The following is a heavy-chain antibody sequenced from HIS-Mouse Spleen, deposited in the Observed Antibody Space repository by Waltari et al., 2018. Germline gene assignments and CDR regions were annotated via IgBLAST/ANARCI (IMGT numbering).Heavy chain of an antibody. CDR3: AREPMPVGAFDY. Sequence: QLQLQESGPGLVKPSETLSLTCTVSGGSISSSSYYLGWIRQPPGKGLEWIGSIYYSGSPYYNPSLKSRVTISVETSKNQFSLKLSSVTAADTAVYYCAREPMPVGAFDYWGQGTLVTVSS. CDR1: GGSISSSSYY. D-gene: IGHD1-26*01. V-gene: IGHV4-39*07. J-gene: IGHJ4*02. CDR2: IYYSGSP.